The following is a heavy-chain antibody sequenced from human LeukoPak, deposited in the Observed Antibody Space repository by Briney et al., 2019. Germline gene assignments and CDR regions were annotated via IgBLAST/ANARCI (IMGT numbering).Heavy chain of an antibody. CDR3: AGGRFGYSSSWYAFDI. CDR2: IYYSGST. Sequence: SETLSLTCTVSGGSISSSSYYWGWIRQPPGKGLEWIGSIYYSGSTYYNPSLKSRVTISVDTSKNQFSLKLSSVTAADTAVYYCAGGRFGYSSSWYAFDIWGQGTMVTVSS. CDR1: GGSISSSSYY. D-gene: IGHD6-13*01. V-gene: IGHV4-39*07. J-gene: IGHJ3*02.